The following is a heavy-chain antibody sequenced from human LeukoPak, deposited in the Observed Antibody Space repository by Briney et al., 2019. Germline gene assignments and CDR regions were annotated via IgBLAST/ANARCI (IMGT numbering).Heavy chain of an antibody. CDR3: ATHTYTGNPYYYYYMDV. CDR1: GGTFSSYA. CDR2: IIPIFGTA. Sequence: GASVKVSCKASGGTFSSYAISWVRQAPGQGLEWMGGIIPIFGTANYAQKFQGRVTITADESTSTAFMELSSLRSEDTAVYYRATHTYTGNPYYYYYMDVWGKGTTVTVSS. J-gene: IGHJ6*03. V-gene: IGHV1-69*13. D-gene: IGHD1-14*01.